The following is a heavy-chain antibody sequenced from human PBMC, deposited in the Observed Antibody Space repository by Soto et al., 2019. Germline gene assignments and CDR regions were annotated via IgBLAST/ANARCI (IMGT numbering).Heavy chain of an antibody. J-gene: IGHJ4*02. Sequence: GGSLRLSCAASGFTFSSLAMSWVRQAPGKGLEWVSGISGSGGSTFHADSVRGRFTISRDNSKNTLYLQLNSLRAEDTAVYYFAKGFCSSTACSRGYFDYWGQGTMVTVSS. CDR3: AKGFCSSTACSRGYFDY. D-gene: IGHD2-2*01. CDR2: ISGSGGST. V-gene: IGHV3-23*01. CDR1: GFTFSSLA.